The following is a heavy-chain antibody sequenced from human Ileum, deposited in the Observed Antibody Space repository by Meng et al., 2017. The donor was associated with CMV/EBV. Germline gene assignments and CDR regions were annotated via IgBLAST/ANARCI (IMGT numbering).Heavy chain of an antibody. J-gene: IGHJ4*02. CDR1: GASISTYY. V-gene: IGHV4-59*01. Sequence: SETLSLTCAVSGASISTYYWSWIRQSPQKGLEWSGYMYYAGNTNYNHSLKSRVRMSVDLSKNQFSLELTSVTAADTAVYYCARDGLEGLWLVPGYWGPGILVTVSS. CDR2: MYYAGNT. D-gene: IGHD6-19*01. CDR3: ARDGLEGLWLVPGY.